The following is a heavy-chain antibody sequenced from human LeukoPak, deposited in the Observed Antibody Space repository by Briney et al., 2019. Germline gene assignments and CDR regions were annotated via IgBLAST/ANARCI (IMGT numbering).Heavy chain of an antibody. CDR1: GGSISSYY. CDR2: IFTSGST. Sequence: SETLSLTCSVSGGSISSYYWTWIRQPAGQRLEWIGRIFTSGSTNYNPSLKSRVTMSVDTSKNQFSLKLSSVTAADAAVYYCAKAPVTTCSGAYCYPFDYWGQGTLVTVSS. V-gene: IGHV4-4*07. J-gene: IGHJ4*02. CDR3: AKAPVTTCSGAYCYPFDY. D-gene: IGHD2-15*01.